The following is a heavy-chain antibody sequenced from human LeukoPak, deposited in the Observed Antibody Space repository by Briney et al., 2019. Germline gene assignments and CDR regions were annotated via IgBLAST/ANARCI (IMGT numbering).Heavy chain of an antibody. Sequence: PGGSLRLSCAASGFTFSSYEMNWVRQAPGKGLEWVSYISSSGSTIYYADSVKGRFTISRDNAKNSLYLQMNSLRAEDTAVYYCARWTGYGDYEYYFDYWGQGTLVTVSS. V-gene: IGHV3-48*03. J-gene: IGHJ4*02. CDR1: GFTFSSYE. CDR3: ARWTGYGDYEYYFDY. CDR2: ISSSGSTI. D-gene: IGHD4-17*01.